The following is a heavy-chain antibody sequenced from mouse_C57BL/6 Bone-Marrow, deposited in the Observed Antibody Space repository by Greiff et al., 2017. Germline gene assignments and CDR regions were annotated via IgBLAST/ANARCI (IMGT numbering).Heavy chain of an antibody. V-gene: IGHV1-81*01. D-gene: IGHD2-14*01. CDR1: GYTFTSYG. Sequence: VQLQQSRAELSRPGAPVKLPCKAPGYTFTSYGIRWVKWRTGQGLEWIGEIYPRSGNTYYNEKFKGKATLTADKSSSTAYMELRSLTSEDSAFYFCAREVQRDDYWGQGNTLTVSS. CDR3: AREVQRDDY. CDR2: IYPRSGNT. J-gene: IGHJ2*01.